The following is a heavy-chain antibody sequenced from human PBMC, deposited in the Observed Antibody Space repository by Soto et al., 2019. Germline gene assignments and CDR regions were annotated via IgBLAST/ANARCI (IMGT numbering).Heavy chain of an antibody. V-gene: IGHV3-23*01. CDR2: IGSGGDGI. CDR3: ATYGQHLMDS. J-gene: IGHJ4*02. D-gene: IGHD4-17*01. CDR1: GFTFSSFA. Sequence: HPGGSLRLSCAASGFTFSSFAMKWVRQAPGKGLEWVSVIGSGGDGIHYADSVKGRFTISRDNSKNTVNLQMNSLRADDTAVYYCATYGQHLMDSWGQGT.